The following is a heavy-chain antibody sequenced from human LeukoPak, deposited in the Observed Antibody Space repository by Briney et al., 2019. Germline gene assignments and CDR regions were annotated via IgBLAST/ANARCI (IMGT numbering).Heavy chain of an antibody. CDR1: GFTFSSYS. CDR2: ISSSSSYI. CDR3: ARDNGDYVWSGCWTH. V-gene: IGHV3-21*01. D-gene: IGHD4-17*01. J-gene: IGHJ4*02. Sequence: GGSLRLSCAASGFTFSSYSMNWVRKAPGKGLEWVSCISSSSSYIYYADSVKGRFTISRDNARNSLYLQINSLRAEDTAVYYCARDNGDYVWSGCWTHWGQGTLVTVSS.